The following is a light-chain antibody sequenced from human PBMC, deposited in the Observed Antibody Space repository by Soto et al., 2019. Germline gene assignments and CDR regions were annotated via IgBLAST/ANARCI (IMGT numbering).Light chain of an antibody. V-gene: IGKV1-13*02. Sequence: AIQLTQSPSSLSASIGDRVTITCRASQGISSALAWYQQKPGKAPKLLIYDASSLESGVPSRFSGSGFGTDFTFTISSLQPEDFATYYCQQFNTYPLTFGGGTKVDIK. CDR2: DAS. CDR1: QGISSA. CDR3: QQFNTYPLT. J-gene: IGKJ4*01.